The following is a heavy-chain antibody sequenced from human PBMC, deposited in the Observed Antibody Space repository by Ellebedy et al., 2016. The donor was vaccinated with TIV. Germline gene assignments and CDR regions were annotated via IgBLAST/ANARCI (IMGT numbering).Heavy chain of an antibody. J-gene: IGHJ4*02. Sequence: ASVKVSCXASEYIFTSYYMHWVRQAPGQGLEWMGMINPGAGITTYAQNFQGRVTMTWDTSTSTAYMELSSLRSEDTAVYYCASGDNYYDSSGQTASEYWGQGTPVTVSS. V-gene: IGHV1-46*01. CDR2: INPGAGIT. CDR3: ASGDNYYDSSGQTASEY. D-gene: IGHD3-22*01. CDR1: EYIFTSYY.